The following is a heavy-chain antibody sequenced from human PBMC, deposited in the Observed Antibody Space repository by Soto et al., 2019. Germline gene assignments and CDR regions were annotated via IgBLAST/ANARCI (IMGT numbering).Heavy chain of an antibody. CDR1: GLTFSSYE. V-gene: IGHV3-48*03. J-gene: IGHJ3*02. CDR2: IRSSGSTI. CDR3: VRVISTRFTGGDDFDI. Sequence: PWGSLRLSCAASGLTFSSYEMNWVRQGPGKGLEWVSYIRSSGSTIYYADSVKGRFTISRDNAKNSLYLQMNSLRAEDTAVYYCVRVISTRFTGGDDFDIWGQGTMVTVSS. D-gene: IGHD3-9*01.